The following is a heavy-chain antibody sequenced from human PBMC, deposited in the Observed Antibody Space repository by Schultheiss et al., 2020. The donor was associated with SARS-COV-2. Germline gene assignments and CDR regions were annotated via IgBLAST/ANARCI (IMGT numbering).Heavy chain of an antibody. CDR3: AGPGIAARSPTFY. D-gene: IGHD6-6*01. Sequence: ETLSLTCTVSGGSISSYYWSWIRQPAGKGLEWVSAISGSGGSTYYADSVKGRFTISRDNSKNTLYLQMNSLRAEDTAVYYCAGPGIAARSPTFYWGQGTLVTVSS. CDR1: GGSISSYY. J-gene: IGHJ4*02. CDR2: ISGSGGST. V-gene: IGHV3-23*01.